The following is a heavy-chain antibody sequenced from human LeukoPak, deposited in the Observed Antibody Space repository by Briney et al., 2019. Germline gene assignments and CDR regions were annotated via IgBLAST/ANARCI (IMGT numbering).Heavy chain of an antibody. Sequence: PSETLSLTCTVSGGSISSSRYYWGWIRQPPGKGLEWIGYIYTSGSSNYNPSLKSRVTISADTSKNQFSLKLSSVTAADTAVYYCARHWGSWGYFDLWGRGTLVTVSS. V-gene: IGHV4-61*05. CDR1: GGSISSSRYY. CDR2: IYTSGSS. J-gene: IGHJ2*01. CDR3: ARHWGSWGYFDL. D-gene: IGHD7-27*01.